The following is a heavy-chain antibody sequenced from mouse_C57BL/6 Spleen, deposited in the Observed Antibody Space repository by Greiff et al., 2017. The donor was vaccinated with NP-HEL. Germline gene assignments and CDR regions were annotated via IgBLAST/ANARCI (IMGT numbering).Heavy chain of an antibody. J-gene: IGHJ2*01. Sequence: EVKLMESGGGLVKPGGSLKLSCAASGFTFSDYGMHWVRQAPEKGLEWVADISSGSSTIYYADTVKGRFTISRNNATNTLFLQMTSLRSEDTAMYYCAKWCYYYGSSYVFDYWGQGTTLTVSS. CDR1: GFTFSDYG. V-gene: IGHV5-17*01. CDR2: ISSGSSTI. D-gene: IGHD1-1*01. CDR3: AKWCYYYGSSYVFDY.